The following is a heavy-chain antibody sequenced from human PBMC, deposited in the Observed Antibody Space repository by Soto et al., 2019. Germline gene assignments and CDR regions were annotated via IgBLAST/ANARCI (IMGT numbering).Heavy chain of an antibody. Sequence: WGSLRLSCGVTEFMFIGYSINFFRQAPVKGLEWLSYICSRSQTIYYADSVKGRFTVSRDNAKNSLYLQMNSLRDEDTAVYFCAREDIMGTRSFDYWGRGTLVTVS. D-gene: IGHD1-26*01. CDR3: AREDIMGTRSFDY. J-gene: IGHJ4*02. CDR2: ICSRSQTI. CDR1: EFMFIGYS. V-gene: IGHV3-48*02.